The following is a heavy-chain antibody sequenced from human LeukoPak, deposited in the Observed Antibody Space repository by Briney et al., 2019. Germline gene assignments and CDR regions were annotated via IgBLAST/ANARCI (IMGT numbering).Heavy chain of an antibody. D-gene: IGHD2-15*01. CDR1: GFTFSSYA. J-gene: IGHJ5*02. V-gene: IGHV3-48*03. CDR2: ISSSGSTK. Sequence: GGSLRLSCAASGFTFSSYAMSWVRQAPGKGLEWVSYISSSGSTKDYADSVKGRFTISRDNAKNSLYLQMNSLRAEDTAVYYCARGTLGYCSGGSCYSTWGQGTLVTVSS. CDR3: ARGTLGYCSGGSCYST.